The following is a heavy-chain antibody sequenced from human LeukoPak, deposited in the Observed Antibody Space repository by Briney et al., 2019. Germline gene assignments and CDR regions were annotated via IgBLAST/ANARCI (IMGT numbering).Heavy chain of an antibody. CDR1: GYTFTGYY. CDR3: ARSSAEY. Sequence: GASVKVSCKASGYTFTGYYMHWVRQAPGQGLEWMGWINPNSGGTNYAQKFQGRVTMTRDMSTSTVHMEVSSLRPEDTAVYYCARSSAEYWGQGTLVTVSS. CDR2: INPNSGGT. V-gene: IGHV1-2*02. D-gene: IGHD6-19*01. J-gene: IGHJ4*02.